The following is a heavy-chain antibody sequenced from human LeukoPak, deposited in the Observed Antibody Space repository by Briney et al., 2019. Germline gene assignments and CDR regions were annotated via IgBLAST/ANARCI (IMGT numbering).Heavy chain of an antibody. J-gene: IGHJ4*02. CDR2: INPNSGGT. CDR1: GYTFTDYH. D-gene: IGHD6-19*01. Sequence: AASLKVSCKASGYTFTDYHIHWVRQAPGQGLEWMGWINPNSGGTNYAQKFHGRVTMTRDTSINTAYMELSSLKSNDTAIYYCARFRHIAVAGTPHFDYWGQGPLVTVSS. CDR3: ARFRHIAVAGTPHFDY. V-gene: IGHV1-2*02.